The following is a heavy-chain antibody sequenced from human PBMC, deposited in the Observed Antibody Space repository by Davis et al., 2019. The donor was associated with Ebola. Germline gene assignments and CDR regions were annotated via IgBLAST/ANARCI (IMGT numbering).Heavy chain of an antibody. CDR1: GFTFSSYS. Sequence: GESLKISCAASGFTFSSYSMNWVRQAPGKGLEWVSSISSSSSYIYYADSVKGRFTISRDNSKNTLYLQMNSLRAEDTAVYYCAKDLSGSYLPPFHYYYYYGMDVWGKGTTVTVSS. D-gene: IGHD1-26*01. CDR3: AKDLSGSYLPPFHYYYYYGMDV. V-gene: IGHV3-21*01. CDR2: ISSSSSYI. J-gene: IGHJ6*04.